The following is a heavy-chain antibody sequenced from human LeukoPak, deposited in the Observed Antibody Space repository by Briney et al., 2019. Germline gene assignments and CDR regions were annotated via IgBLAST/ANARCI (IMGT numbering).Heavy chain of an antibody. CDR1: GGSISNGDYY. V-gene: IGHV4-31*03. Sequence: PSETLSLTCSVSGGSISNGDYYWSWIRQHPEKGLERIGYIYYSGSAYYNPSLKGRVTVSIDTTKNQFSLRLSSVTAADTAVYYCARADFRGGYFASFDYWGQGTLVTVSS. CDR3: ARADFRGGYFASFDY. J-gene: IGHJ4*02. D-gene: IGHD3-3*01. CDR2: IYYSGSA.